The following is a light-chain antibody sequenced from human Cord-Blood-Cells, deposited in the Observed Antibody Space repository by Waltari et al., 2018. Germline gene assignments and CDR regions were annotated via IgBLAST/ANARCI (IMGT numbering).Light chain of an antibody. CDR3: SSYTSSSSWV. CDR2: DVS. CDR1: SSDVGGYNY. Sequence: QSALTQPASVSGSPGQSITISCTGTSSDVGGYNYVSWYQQHPGKAPNLMIYDVSMRPSGVSNRFAGSKSGNTASLTIAGLQAEDEADYYCSSYTSSSSWVFGGGTKLTVL. J-gene: IGLJ3*02. V-gene: IGLV2-14*03.